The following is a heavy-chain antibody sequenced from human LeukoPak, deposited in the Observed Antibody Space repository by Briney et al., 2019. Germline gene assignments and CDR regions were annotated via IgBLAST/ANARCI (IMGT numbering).Heavy chain of an antibody. CDR3: ARDDVLPAPNWLRPFDY. Sequence: ASVKVSCKASGYSFRSYGISWVRQAPGQGLEGMGWISAYNDNTDYAQKFQGRVTMTTDTSTSTAYMELRSLRSNDTAMYYCARDDVLPAPNWLRPFDYWGQGTLVTVSS. CDR2: ISAYNDNT. D-gene: IGHD5-12*01. V-gene: IGHV1-18*04. CDR1: GYSFRSYG. J-gene: IGHJ4*02.